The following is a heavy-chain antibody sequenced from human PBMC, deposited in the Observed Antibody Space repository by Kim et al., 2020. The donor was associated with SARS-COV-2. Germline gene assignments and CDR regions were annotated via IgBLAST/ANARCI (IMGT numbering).Heavy chain of an antibody. CDR2: IIPILGIA. CDR1: GGTFSSYT. D-gene: IGHD2-21*02. V-gene: IGHV1-69*04. CDR3: ARDRGGDCGGDCPFDY. J-gene: IGHJ4*02. Sequence: SVKVSCKASGGTFSSYTISWVRQAPGQGLEWMGRIIPILGIANYAQKFQGRVTITADKSTSTAYMELSSLRSEDTAVYYCARDRGGDCGGDCPFDYWGQGTLVTVSS.